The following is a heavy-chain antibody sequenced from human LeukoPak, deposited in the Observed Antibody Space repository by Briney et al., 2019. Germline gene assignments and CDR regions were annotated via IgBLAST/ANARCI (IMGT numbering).Heavy chain of an antibody. V-gene: IGHV4-34*01. CDR3: ARGFNSYGYHRRPFDY. Sequence: PSETLSLTCAVYGGSFSGYYWSWIRQPPGKGLEWIGEINHSGSTNYNPSLKSRVTISVDTSKNQFSLKLSSVTAADTAVYYCARGFNSYGYHRRPFDYWGQGTLVTVSS. J-gene: IGHJ4*02. CDR1: GGSFSGYY. D-gene: IGHD5-18*01. CDR2: INHSGST.